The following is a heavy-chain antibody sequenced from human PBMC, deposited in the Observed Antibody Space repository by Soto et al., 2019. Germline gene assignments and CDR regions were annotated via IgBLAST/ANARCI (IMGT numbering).Heavy chain of an antibody. D-gene: IGHD5-18*01. CDR1: GGSISSGGYY. CDR3: ARVDTAMAAMGLDY. CDR2: IYYSGST. Sequence: QVQLQESGPGLVKPSQTLSLTCTVSGGSISSGGYYWSWIRQHPGKGLEWIGYIYYSGSTYYNPSLKSRVTISVDTAKNQFSVKLSSVTAADTAVYYCARVDTAMAAMGLDYWGQGTLVTVSS. V-gene: IGHV4-31*03. J-gene: IGHJ4*02.